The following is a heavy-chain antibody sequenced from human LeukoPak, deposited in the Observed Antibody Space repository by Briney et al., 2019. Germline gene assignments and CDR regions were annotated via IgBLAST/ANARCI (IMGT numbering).Heavy chain of an antibody. Sequence: PSETLSLTCTVSGGSISSYYWSWIRQPPGEGLEWIGYIYYSGSTNYNPSLKSRVTISVDTSKNQFSLKLSSVTAADTAVYYCATFSYSSAWYYFDYWGQGTLVTVSS. D-gene: IGHD6-19*01. CDR1: GGSISSYY. CDR3: ATFSYSSAWYYFDY. V-gene: IGHV4-59*01. J-gene: IGHJ4*02. CDR2: IYYSGST.